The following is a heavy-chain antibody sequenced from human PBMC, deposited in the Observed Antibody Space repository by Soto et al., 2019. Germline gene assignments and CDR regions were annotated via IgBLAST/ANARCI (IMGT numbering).Heavy chain of an antibody. CDR1: GFTFSLFT. CDR2: VSTDVNNK. CDR3: ARGNVDG. V-gene: IGHV3-30-3*01. D-gene: IGHD1-1*01. Sequence: QVQLRESGGGVVQPGRSLRLSCAASGFTFSLFTLHWVRQPPGKGLDWVAVVSTDVNNKFYASSVKDRFTISRDNSKNTMYLQMNNLSPEDTAVYYCARGNVDGWGQGTTVTVS. J-gene: IGHJ6*02.